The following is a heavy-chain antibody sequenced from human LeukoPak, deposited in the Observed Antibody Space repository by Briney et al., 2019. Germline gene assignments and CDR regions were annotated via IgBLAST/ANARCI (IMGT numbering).Heavy chain of an antibody. CDR2: INPNSGGT. CDR1: GYTFTGYY. D-gene: IGHD3-10*01. V-gene: IGHV1-2*02. CDR3: ARGPSITMVRGGQWYYYMDV. J-gene: IGHJ6*03. Sequence: ASANVSCKASGYTFTGYYMHWVRQAPGQGLEWMGWINPNSGGTNYAQKFQGRVTMTRDTSISTVYMELSSLRSEDTAVYYCARGPSITMVRGGQWYYYMDVWGKGTTVTISS.